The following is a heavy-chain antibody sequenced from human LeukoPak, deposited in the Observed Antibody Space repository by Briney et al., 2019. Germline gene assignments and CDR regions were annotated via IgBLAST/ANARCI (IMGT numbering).Heavy chain of an antibody. D-gene: IGHD6-13*01. CDR2: INHSGST. CDR1: GGSFSGYY. V-gene: IGHV4-34*01. J-gene: IGHJ4*02. CDR3: ARSVGYRSSWYRRGFDD. Sequence: KPSEPLSLTCAVYGGSFSGYYWSWIRQPPAKGLEWIGEINHSGSTNYNPSLKSRVTISVDTSKNQFPLKLSSVTAADTAVYYCARSVGYRSSWYRRGFDDCSQGTLVTVSS.